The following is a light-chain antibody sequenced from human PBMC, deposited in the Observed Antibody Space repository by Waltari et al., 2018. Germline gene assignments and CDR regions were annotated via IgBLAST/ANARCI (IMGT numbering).Light chain of an antibody. V-gene: IGKV3-15*01. J-gene: IGKJ4*01. Sequence: EIVMTQSPATLSVSPGERATFSCRASQSVRTNLAWYQQKPGQAPRLLIYGVSTRSTDVPARFSGSGSETDFTLTISSLQSEDFAVYYCQQYNKWPPFTFGGGTKVEIK. CDR2: GVS. CDR3: QQYNKWPPFT. CDR1: QSVRTN.